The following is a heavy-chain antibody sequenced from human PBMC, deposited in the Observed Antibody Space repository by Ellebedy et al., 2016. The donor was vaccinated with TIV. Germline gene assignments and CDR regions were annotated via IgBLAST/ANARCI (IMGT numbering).Heavy chain of an antibody. CDR3: ARHLYGDYVHYFDY. J-gene: IGHJ4*02. D-gene: IGHD3-16*01. Sequence: GESLKISCKGSGYIFTNSWIGWVRQMPGKGLEWMGIINPGDSDTRYSPSFQGLVTISADKSISTAYLQWSSLKASDTAMYYCARHLYGDYVHYFDYWGQGTLVTVSS. CDR1: GYIFTNSW. CDR2: INPGDSDT. V-gene: IGHV5-51*01.